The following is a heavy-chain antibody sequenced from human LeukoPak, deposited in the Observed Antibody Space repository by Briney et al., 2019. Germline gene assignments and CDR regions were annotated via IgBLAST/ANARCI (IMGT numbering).Heavy chain of an antibody. CDR3: ARHTWTSRRGITIFWGHFDP. Sequence: SETLSLTCAVYGGSFSGYYWSWIRQPPGKGLEWIGEINHSGSTNYNPSLKSRLTISVDTSKNHFSLKLSSVTAADTAVYYCARHTWTSRRGITIFWGHFDPWGQGTLVTVSS. D-gene: IGHD3-9*01. V-gene: IGHV4-34*01. CDR2: INHSGST. CDR1: GGSFSGYY. J-gene: IGHJ5*02.